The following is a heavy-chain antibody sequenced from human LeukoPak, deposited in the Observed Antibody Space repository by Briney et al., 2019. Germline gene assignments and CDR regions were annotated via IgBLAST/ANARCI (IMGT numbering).Heavy chain of an antibody. CDR3: ARDLRSMDY. CDR1: GYTFTGYY. D-gene: IGHD4-17*01. CDR2: INPNNGGT. V-gene: IGHV1-2*02. Sequence: GASVKVSCKASGYTFTGYYIHWVRQAPGQGPEWVGWINPNNGGTSYAQKFKGRVIMTRDTSISTAYMELSRLRSDDTAVYYCARDLRSMDYWGQGTLVTVSS. J-gene: IGHJ4*02.